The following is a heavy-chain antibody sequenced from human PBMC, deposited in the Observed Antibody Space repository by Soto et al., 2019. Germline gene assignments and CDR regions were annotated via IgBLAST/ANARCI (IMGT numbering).Heavy chain of an antibody. J-gene: IGHJ4*02. V-gene: IGHV3-30*18. D-gene: IGHD3-16*01. CDR3: SKVRVLNDEPFDF. CDR1: GFTFSSYA. Sequence: VGSLRLSCAASGFTFSSYAMHWVRQAPGKGLEWVAVISYDGSNKYYADSVKGRFTISRDNSKNTLYLQMNSLRAEDTAVYYWSKVRVLNDEPFDFRGQGSSVIGSS. CDR2: ISYDGSNK.